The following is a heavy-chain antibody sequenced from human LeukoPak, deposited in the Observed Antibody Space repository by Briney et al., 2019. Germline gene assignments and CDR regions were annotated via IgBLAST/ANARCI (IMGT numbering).Heavy chain of an antibody. Sequence: GGSLRLSCAASGFTFSSYWMSWVRQAPGKGLEWVANIKQDGSEKYYVDSVKGRFTISRDNAKNSLYPQMNSLRAEDTAVYYCASLNLEYYYYYYMDVWGKGTTVTVSS. CDR1: GFTFSSYW. D-gene: IGHD1-14*01. J-gene: IGHJ6*03. CDR3: ASLNLEYYYYYYMDV. CDR2: IKQDGSEK. V-gene: IGHV3-7*01.